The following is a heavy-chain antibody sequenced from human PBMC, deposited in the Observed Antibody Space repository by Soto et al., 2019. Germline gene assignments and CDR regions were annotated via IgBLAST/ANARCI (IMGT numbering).Heavy chain of an antibody. V-gene: IGHV1-3*01. J-gene: IGHJ5*02. CDR2: INAGNGNT. Sequence: ASVKVSCKASGYTFTSYAMHWVRQAPGQRLEWMGWINAGNGNTKYSQKFQGRVTITRGTSASTAYMELTSLRAEDTAVYYCAKDRDDTLTATLHNWFDPWGQGTLVTVSS. CDR1: GYTFTSYA. D-gene: IGHD3-9*01. CDR3: AKDRDDTLTATLHNWFDP.